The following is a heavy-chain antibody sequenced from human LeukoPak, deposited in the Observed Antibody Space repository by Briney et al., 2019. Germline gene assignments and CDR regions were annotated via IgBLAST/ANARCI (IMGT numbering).Heavy chain of an antibody. D-gene: IGHD5-24*01. CDR1: GDSVSSYC. CDR2: IYTRGRT. Sequence: SETLSLTCTVSGDSVSSYCWSWIRQPAGKGLEWIGCIYTRGRTNYKHSLTSRVTISVDKSKNQFYLRLSSVTGADPAMYYCARILCRDDYNLWAFDVWGQGTMVTVSS. J-gene: IGHJ3*01. CDR3: ARILCRDDYNLWAFDV. V-gene: IGHV4-4*07.